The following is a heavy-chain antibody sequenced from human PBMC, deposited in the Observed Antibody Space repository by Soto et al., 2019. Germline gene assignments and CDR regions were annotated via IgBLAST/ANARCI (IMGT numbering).Heavy chain of an antibody. J-gene: IGHJ4*02. D-gene: IGHD6-6*01. CDR1: GFTFSSYA. CDR3: ASPASYIAARPFDY. V-gene: IGHV3-30-3*01. Sequence: GGSLRLSCAASGFTFSSYAMHWVRQAPGKGLEWVAVISYDGSNKYYADSVKGRFTTSRDNSKNTLYLQMNSLRAEDTAVYYCASPASYIAARPFDYWGQGTLVTVSS. CDR2: ISYDGSNK.